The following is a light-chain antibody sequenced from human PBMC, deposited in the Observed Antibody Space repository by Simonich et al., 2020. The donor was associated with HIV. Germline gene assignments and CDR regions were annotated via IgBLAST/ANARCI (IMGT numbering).Light chain of an antibody. CDR3: QHYYNWPPIT. CDR1: QSVSSN. Sequence: EIVMTQSPATLSVFPGDRPTLSCRASQSVSSNLAWYQQKPGQAPRLLIYGASTRAIGIPARFSGSGSGTEFTLTINSMQSEDFAVYYCQHYYNWPPITFGQGTRLDIK. V-gene: IGKV3-15*01. CDR2: GAS. J-gene: IGKJ5*01.